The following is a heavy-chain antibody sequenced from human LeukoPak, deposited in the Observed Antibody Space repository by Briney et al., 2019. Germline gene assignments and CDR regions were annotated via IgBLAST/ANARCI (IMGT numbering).Heavy chain of an antibody. CDR3: ARDPEGELEPYFDY. D-gene: IGHD1-1*01. CDR1: GYTFTSYA. V-gene: IGHV1-3*01. J-gene: IGHJ4*02. CDR2: INAGNGNT. Sequence: ASVKVSCKASGYTFTSYAMHWVRQAPGHRLEWMGWINAGNGNTKYSQKFQGRVTITRDTSASTAYMELSSLRSEDTAVYYCARDPEGELEPYFDYWGQGTLVTVSS.